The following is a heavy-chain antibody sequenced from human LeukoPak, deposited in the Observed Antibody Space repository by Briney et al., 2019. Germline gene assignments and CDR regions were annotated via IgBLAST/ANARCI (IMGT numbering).Heavy chain of an antibody. V-gene: IGHV3-30*03. J-gene: IGHJ6*03. CDR3: ARASRGGDYYYYMDV. D-gene: IGHD3-10*01. Sequence: GGSLRLSCAASGFKFSHYAMHWVRQAPGKGLEWVATVSYDGKETYYVDSVKGRFIISRDDSKNTLYLQMNSLRAEDTAVYYCARASRGGDYYYYMDVWGKGTTVTVSS. CDR1: GFKFSHYA. CDR2: VSYDGKET.